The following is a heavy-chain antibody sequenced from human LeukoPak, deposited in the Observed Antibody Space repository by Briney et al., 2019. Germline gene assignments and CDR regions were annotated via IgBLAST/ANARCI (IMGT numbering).Heavy chain of an antibody. CDR3: ARENSGIAATDIIDY. J-gene: IGHJ4*02. D-gene: IGHD6-13*01. Sequence: PGRSLRLSCAASGFTFSSYAMHWVRQAPGKGLEWVAVISYDGSNKYYADSVKGRFTISRDNSKNTLYLQMNSLRAEDTAIYYCARENSGIAATDIIDYWGQGTLVTVSS. CDR1: GFTFSSYA. CDR2: ISYDGSNK. V-gene: IGHV3-30-3*01.